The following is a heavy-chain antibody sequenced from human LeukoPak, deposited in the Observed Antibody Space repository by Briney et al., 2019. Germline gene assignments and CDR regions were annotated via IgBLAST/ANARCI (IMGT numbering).Heavy chain of an antibody. CDR1: GFTFSSYW. V-gene: IGHV3-7*03. D-gene: IGHD2-15*01. Sequence: GGSLRLSCAASGFTFSSYWMSWVRQAPGKGLEWVANIKQDGSEKYYVASVKGRFTISRDNAKNSLFLQMNSLRVEDTAVYYCARGSLGYCSSGSCESFDYWGQGTLVTVSS. CDR2: IKQDGSEK. CDR3: ARGSLGYCSSGSCESFDY. J-gene: IGHJ4*02.